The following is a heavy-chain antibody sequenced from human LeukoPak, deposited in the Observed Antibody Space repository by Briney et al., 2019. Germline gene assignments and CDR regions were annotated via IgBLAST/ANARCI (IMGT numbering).Heavy chain of an antibody. J-gene: IGHJ5*02. CDR1: GYTFTSYA. CDR2: IIPILDIA. V-gene: IGHV1-69*04. D-gene: IGHD1-26*01. CDR3: ARDPDSAPGDP. Sequence: ASVKVSCKASGYTFTSYAINWVRQAPGQGLEWMGRIIPILDIANYALKFQGRVTLSADKSTSTAYMELSSLRSEDTAAYYCARDPDSAPGDPWGQGTLVTVSS.